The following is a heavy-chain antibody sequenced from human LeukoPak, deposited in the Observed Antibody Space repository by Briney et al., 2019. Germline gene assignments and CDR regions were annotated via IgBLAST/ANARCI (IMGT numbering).Heavy chain of an antibody. Sequence: GSLRLSCAASGFTFSSYAMHWVRQAPGKGLEWVAVISYDGSNKYYADSVKGRFTISRDNSKNALYLQMNSLRAEDTAVYYCAREPPPRDNYDFWSGYYRYYYGMDVWGQGTTVTVSS. CDR1: GFTFSSYA. V-gene: IGHV3-30-3*01. J-gene: IGHJ6*02. CDR2: ISYDGSNK. CDR3: AREPPPRDNYDFWSGYYRYYYGMDV. D-gene: IGHD3-3*01.